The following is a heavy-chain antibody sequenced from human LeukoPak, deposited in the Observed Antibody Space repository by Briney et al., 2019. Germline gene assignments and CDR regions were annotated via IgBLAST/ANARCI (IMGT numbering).Heavy chain of an antibody. CDR1: GGSISSYY. V-gene: IGHV4-59*01. Sequence: SETLSLTCTVSGGSISSYYWSWIRQPPGKGLEWIGYIYYSGSTNYKPSLKSRVTISVDTSKNQFSLKLSSVTAADTAVYYCAREGAAAGQIDYWGQGTLVTVSS. D-gene: IGHD6-13*01. CDR2: IYYSGST. CDR3: AREGAAAGQIDY. J-gene: IGHJ4*02.